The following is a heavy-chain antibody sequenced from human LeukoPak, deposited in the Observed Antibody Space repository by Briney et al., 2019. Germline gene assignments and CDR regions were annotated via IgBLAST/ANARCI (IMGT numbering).Heavy chain of an antibody. CDR3: ARGLSVVVVAATGRWFDP. D-gene: IGHD2-15*01. CDR1: GGSFSGYY. J-gene: IGHJ5*02. Sequence: SETLSLTCAAYGGSFSGYYLSWIRQPPGKGLEWIGEISHSGSTNYNPSLKSRVTISVDTSKNQFSLKLSSVTAADTAVYYCARGLSVVVVAATGRWFDPWGQGTLVTVSS. V-gene: IGHV4-34*01. CDR2: ISHSGST.